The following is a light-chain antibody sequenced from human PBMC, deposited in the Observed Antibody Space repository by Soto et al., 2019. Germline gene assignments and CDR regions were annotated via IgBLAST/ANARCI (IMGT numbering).Light chain of an antibody. Sequence: QSALTQPASVSGSPGQSITIACTGTSSDIGGYNHVSWYQVQPGKAPRLVIYDVSIRPPAVSDRFSGSTSGNTASLTISGLPAEDEAVYYCSSYTATRTVVFGGGTKLTVL. V-gene: IGLV2-14*03. J-gene: IGLJ3*02. CDR3: SSYTATRTVV. CDR1: SSDIGGYNH. CDR2: DVS.